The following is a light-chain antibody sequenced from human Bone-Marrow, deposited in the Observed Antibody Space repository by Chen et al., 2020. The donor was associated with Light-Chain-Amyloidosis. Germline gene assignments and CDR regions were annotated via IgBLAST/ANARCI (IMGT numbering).Light chain of an antibody. J-gene: IGLJ2*01. CDR1: RSDVGAYNY. V-gene: IGLV2-11*01. CDR2: DVN. Sequence: QSALTQPRSVSGSPGQSVTISSTGTRSDVGAYNYVSWYQQHPDKAPELIRYDVNKRPSGVPDRFSSSKSGTTASMTISGLQDEDEGDYYCGSYTGRYSVVFGGGTKLTGL. CDR3: GSYTGRYSVV.